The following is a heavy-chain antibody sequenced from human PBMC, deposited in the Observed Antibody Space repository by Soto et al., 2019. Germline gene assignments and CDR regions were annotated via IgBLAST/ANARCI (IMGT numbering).Heavy chain of an antibody. J-gene: IGHJ5*02. D-gene: IGHD3-22*01. V-gene: IGHV3-21*01. Sequence: PGGSLRLSCAASGFSFSSYSMNWVRQAPGKGLEWVSSISSSSSYIYYADSVKGRFTSSRDNAKNSLYLQINSLRAEDTAVYYCARDLSNYDSSGYRWFDPWGQGILVTVS. CDR2: ISSSSSYI. CDR3: ARDLSNYDSSGYRWFDP. CDR1: GFSFSSYS.